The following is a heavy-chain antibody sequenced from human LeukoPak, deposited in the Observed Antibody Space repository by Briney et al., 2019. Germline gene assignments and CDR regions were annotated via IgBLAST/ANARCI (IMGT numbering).Heavy chain of an antibody. CDR3: ARSLDSSSQFDY. Sequence: SETLSLTCTVSGGSISSYYWSWLRQPPGKGLERIGYIYYSGSTNYNPSLKSRVTISVDTSKNQFSLKLSSVTAADTAVYYCARSLDSSSQFDYWGQGTLVTVSS. CDR1: GGSISSYY. CDR2: IYYSGST. D-gene: IGHD6-13*01. J-gene: IGHJ4*02. V-gene: IGHV4-59*01.